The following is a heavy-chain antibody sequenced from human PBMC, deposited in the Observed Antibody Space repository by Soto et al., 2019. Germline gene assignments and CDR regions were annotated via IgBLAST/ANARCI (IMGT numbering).Heavy chain of an antibody. V-gene: IGHV1-18*01. Sequence: ASVKVSCKASGYNFINYGISWVRQAPGQGLEWMGWISTYNGNTNYAKKVQGRLTMTTDTSTNTAYMELRSLRSDDTAVYYCARLYRLHKVWYHHFDYWVPGTLVTVSS. J-gene: IGHJ4*02. CDR2: ISTYNGNT. D-gene: IGHD6-13*01. CDR1: GYNFINYG. CDR3: ARLYRLHKVWYHHFDY.